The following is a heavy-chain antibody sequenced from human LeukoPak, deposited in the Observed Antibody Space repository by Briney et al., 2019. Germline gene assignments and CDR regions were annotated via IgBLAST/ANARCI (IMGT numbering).Heavy chain of an antibody. CDR2: VIPILGIA. J-gene: IGHJ4*02. CDR3: ARGPLCSSTSCYSLGGDY. D-gene: IGHD2-2*01. Sequence: SVKVSCKASGGTFSSYAISWVRQAPGQGLEWMGRVIPILGIANYAQKFQGRVTITADKSTSTAYMELSSLRSEDMAVYYCARGPLCSSTSCYSLGGDYWGQGTLVTVSS. CDR1: GGTFSSYA. V-gene: IGHV1-69*04.